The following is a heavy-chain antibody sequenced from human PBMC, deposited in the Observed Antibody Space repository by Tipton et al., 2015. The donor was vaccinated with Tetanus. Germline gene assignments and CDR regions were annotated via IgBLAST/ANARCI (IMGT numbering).Heavy chain of an antibody. V-gene: IGHV3-33*01. J-gene: IGHJ4*02. CDR3: AGEADCSGGSCFSGDFDN. D-gene: IGHD2-15*01. CDR2: SWYDGTDQ. CDR1: GFIFSSYG. Sequence: SGFIFSSYGIHWVRQAPGKGLEWVAVSWYDGTDQYYADSVKGRFTISRDNSKNTLYLQMNSLRAEDTALYYCAGEADCSGGSCFSGDFDNWGQGTQVTVSS.